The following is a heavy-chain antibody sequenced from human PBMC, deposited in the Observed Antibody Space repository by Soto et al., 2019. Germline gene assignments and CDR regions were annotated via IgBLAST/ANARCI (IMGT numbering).Heavy chain of an antibody. CDR1: GFTVSNNY. Sequence: EVQLVESGGGLVQPGGSLRLSCAASGFTVSNNYMRWVRQAPGKGLEWVSLIYSGGATYHADSVQGRFTISRDNSKNSLYLQMNSLSAEDTAVYYCARDGTYNWVGGQGILVTVSS. J-gene: IGHJ4*02. D-gene: IGHD1-1*01. CDR3: ARDGTYNWV. V-gene: IGHV3-66*01. CDR2: IYSGGAT.